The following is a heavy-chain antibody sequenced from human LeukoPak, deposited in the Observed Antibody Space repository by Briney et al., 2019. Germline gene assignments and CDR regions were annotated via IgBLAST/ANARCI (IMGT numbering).Heavy chain of an antibody. CDR1: GGTFSSYA. D-gene: IGHD5-12*01. V-gene: IGHV1-69*05. Sequence: GASVKVSCKASGGTFSSYAISWVRQAPGRGLEWMGRIIPIFGTANYAQQFQGRVTITTDESTSTAYMELSSLRSEDTAVYYCARDRSDYEIDYWGQGTLVTVSS. J-gene: IGHJ4*02. CDR2: IIPIFGTA. CDR3: ARDRSDYEIDY.